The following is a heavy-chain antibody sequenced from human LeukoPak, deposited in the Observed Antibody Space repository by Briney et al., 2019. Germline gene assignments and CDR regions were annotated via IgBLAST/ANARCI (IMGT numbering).Heavy chain of an antibody. Sequence: GESLKISCKGSRYSFSSNWIGWVRQMPGKGLEWMGIIYPSDSDTRYNPSFQGQVTISADRSISTTSLQWRSLKASDTATYYCARLSPGVGATAEYWGQGTLVTVSS. CDR1: RYSFSSNW. CDR2: IYPSDSDT. V-gene: IGHV5-51*01. D-gene: IGHD1-26*01. J-gene: IGHJ4*02. CDR3: ARLSPGVGATAEY.